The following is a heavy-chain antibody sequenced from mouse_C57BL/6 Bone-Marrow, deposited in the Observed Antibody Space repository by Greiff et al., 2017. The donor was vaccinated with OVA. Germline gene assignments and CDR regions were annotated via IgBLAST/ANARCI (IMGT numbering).Heavy chain of an antibody. CDR1: GFSFNTYA. CDR3: VRPYYYGSSYVMDY. V-gene: IGHV10-1*01. D-gene: IGHD1-1*01. CDR2: IRSKSNNYAT. J-gene: IGHJ4*01. Sequence: EVMLVESGGGLVQPKGSLKLSCAASGFSFNTYAMNWVRQAPGKGLEWVARIRSKSNNYATYYADSVKDRFTISRDDSESMLYLQMNNLKTEDTAMYYCVRPYYYGSSYVMDYWGQGTSVTVSS.